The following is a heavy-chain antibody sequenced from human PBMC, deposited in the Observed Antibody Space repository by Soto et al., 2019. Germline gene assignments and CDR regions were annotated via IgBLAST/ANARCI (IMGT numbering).Heavy chain of an antibody. CDR1: GYTFTSYA. D-gene: IGHD3-10*01. V-gene: IGHV1-3*01. Sequence: ASVKVSCKASGYTFTSYAMHWVRQAPGQRLEWMGWINAGNGNTKYSQKFQGRVTITRDTSASTAYMELSSLRSEDTAVYYCARGALPDYYGSGSYSHFDYWGQGTLVTVSS. CDR2: INAGNGNT. J-gene: IGHJ4*02. CDR3: ARGALPDYYGSGSYSHFDY.